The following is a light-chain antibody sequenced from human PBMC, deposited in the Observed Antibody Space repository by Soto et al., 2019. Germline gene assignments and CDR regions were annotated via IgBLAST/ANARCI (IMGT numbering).Light chain of an antibody. CDR2: EVS. Sequence: QSALTQPASVSGAPGQSIAISCTGNSSDVGAYNFVSWYQQHPGKAPKLMIYEVSNRPSGVSSRFSGSKSGNTASLTISGLQPEDEADYYCSSFRSGSTLFGTGTKLTVL. CDR1: SSDVGAYNF. J-gene: IGLJ1*01. V-gene: IGLV2-14*01. CDR3: SSFRSGSTL.